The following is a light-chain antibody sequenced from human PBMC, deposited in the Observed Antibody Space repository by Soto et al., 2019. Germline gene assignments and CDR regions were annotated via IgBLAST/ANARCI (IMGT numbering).Light chain of an antibody. V-gene: IGKV3-20*01. CDR2: GTS. CDR3: EYYGNSIT. J-gene: IGKJ4*01. Sequence: EIVLTQSPGTLSLSPGERVTLSCGASQSISKDHLAWYQQKSGHPPSLLIHGTSNGATGIPDRFSGSGSGTDFTLTFTRLEPEDFAVYYCEYYGNSITFGGGTKVDIK. CDR1: QSISKDH.